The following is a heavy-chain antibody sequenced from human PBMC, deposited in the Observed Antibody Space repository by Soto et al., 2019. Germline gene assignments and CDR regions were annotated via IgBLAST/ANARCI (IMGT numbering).Heavy chain of an antibody. V-gene: IGHV3-21*01. CDR2: ISSSSSYI. J-gene: IGHJ6*03. D-gene: IGHD3-10*01. Sequence: PGGSLRLSCAASGFTFSSYSMNWVRQAPGKGLEWVSSISSSSSYIYYADSVKGRFTISRDNAKNSLYLQMNSLRAEDTAVYYCAREGRDLMDRLRGHYYYYMDVWGKGTTVTVSS. CDR3: AREGRDLMDRLRGHYYYYMDV. CDR1: GFTFSSYS.